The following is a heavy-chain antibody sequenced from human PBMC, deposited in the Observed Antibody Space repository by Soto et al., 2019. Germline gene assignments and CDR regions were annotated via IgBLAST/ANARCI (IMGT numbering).Heavy chain of an antibody. CDR2: ISGSGGST. D-gene: IGHD3-16*02. V-gene: IGHV3-23*01. Sequence: GGSLRLSCAASGFTFSSYAMSWVRQAPGKGLEWVSAISGSGGSTYYADSVKGRFTISRDNSKNTLYLQMNSLRAEDTAVYYCAKGITFGGVIVPIFDYWGQGTLVTVSS. CDR1: GFTFSSYA. CDR3: AKGITFGGVIVPIFDY. J-gene: IGHJ4*02.